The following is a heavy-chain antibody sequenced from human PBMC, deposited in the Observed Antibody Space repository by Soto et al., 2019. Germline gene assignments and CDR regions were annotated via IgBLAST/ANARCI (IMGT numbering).Heavy chain of an antibody. Sequence: SETLSLTCAVSGGSINSENWWSWVRQPPGKGLEWIGEIYHSGNTNYSPSLKSRITISVDKSKNQFFLNLRSVTAADTAVYLCARGPSLKAHLVYWGPGILVTVSS. J-gene: IGHJ4*02. CDR3: ARGPSLKAHLVY. CDR2: IYHSGNT. V-gene: IGHV4-4*02. CDR1: GGSINSENW.